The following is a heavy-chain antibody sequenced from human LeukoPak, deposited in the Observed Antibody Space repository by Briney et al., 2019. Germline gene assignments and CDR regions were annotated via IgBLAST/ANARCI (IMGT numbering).Heavy chain of an antibody. CDR1: GFTFSSYA. CDR2: ISYDGSNK. J-gene: IGHJ4*02. D-gene: IGHD4-17*01. CDR3: ARDGPYSTTDGFDY. Sequence: GGSLRLSCAASGFTFSSYAMHWVRQAPGKGLEWVAVISYDGSNKYYADSVKGRFTISRDNSKNTLYLQMNSLRAEDTAVYYCARDGPYSTTDGFDYWGQGTLVTVSS. V-gene: IGHV3-30*01.